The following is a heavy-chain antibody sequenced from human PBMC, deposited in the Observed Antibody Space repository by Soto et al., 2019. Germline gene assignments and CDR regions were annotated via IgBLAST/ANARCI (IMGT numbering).Heavy chain of an antibody. V-gene: IGHV4-39*01. CDR1: GGSISSSSYY. D-gene: IGHD3-3*01. J-gene: IGHJ4*02. CDR3: ARHSGYDFWSGYPGGFDY. CDR2: IYYSGST. Sequence: QLQLQESGPGLVKPSETLSLTCTVSGGSISSSSYYWGWIRQPPGKWLEWIGSIYYSGSTYYNPSLKSRVTISVDTSKNQFSLKLSSVTAADTAVYYCARHSGYDFWSGYPGGFDYWGQGTLVTVSS.